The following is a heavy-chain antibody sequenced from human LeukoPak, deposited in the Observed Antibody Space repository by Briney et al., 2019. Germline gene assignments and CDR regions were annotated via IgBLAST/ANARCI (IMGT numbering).Heavy chain of an antibody. CDR3: ARDYYDSSGYQYYFDY. D-gene: IGHD3-22*01. V-gene: IGHV3-7*01. CDR2: IKQDGSEK. Sequence: GGSLRLSCAASGFTFSSYWMSWVRQAPGKGLEWMANIKQDGSEKYYVDSVKGRFTISRDNAKNSLYLQMNSLRAEDTAVYYCARDYYDSSGYQYYFDYWGQGTLVTVSS. J-gene: IGHJ4*02. CDR1: GFTFSSYW.